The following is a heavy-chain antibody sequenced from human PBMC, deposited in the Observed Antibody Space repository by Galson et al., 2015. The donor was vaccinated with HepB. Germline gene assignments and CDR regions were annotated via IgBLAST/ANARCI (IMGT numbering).Heavy chain of an antibody. CDR2: INPSGGST. CDR3: AGGSYCGGDCYSSPMDV. J-gene: IGHJ6*02. D-gene: IGHD2-21*02. V-gene: IGHV1-46*01. Sequence: SMKVSCKASGSTFTSYYMHWVRQAPGQGLEWMGIINPSGGSTSYAQKFQGRVTMTRDTSTSTVYMELSSLRSEDTAVYYCAGGSYCGGDCYSSPMDVWGQGTTVTVSS. CDR1: GSTFTSYY.